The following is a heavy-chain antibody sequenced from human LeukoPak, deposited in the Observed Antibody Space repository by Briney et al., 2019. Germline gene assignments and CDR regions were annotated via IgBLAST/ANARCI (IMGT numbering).Heavy chain of an antibody. Sequence: SETLSLTCTVSGGSISSYYWSWIRQPPGKGLEWIGYIYYSGSTNYNPSLKSRVTISVDTSKNRFSLKLSSVTAADTAMYYCARERQYQLLSYFDYWGQGTLVTVSS. CDR2: IYYSGST. V-gene: IGHV4-59*01. J-gene: IGHJ4*02. CDR1: GGSISSYY. D-gene: IGHD2-2*01. CDR3: ARERQYQLLSYFDY.